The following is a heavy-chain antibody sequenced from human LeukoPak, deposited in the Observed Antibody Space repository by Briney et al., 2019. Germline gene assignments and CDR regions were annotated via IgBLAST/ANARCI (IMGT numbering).Heavy chain of an antibody. J-gene: IGHJ4*02. D-gene: IGHD5-18*01. V-gene: IGHV3-48*03. CDR3: ATGYSYGNFDS. CDR2: ISSSGSTI. Sequence: GGSLRLSCAASGFTFSSYEMNWVRQAPGKGLEGVSYISSSGSTIYYADSVKGRFTISRDNAQNTVYMQMNSLRVEDTAVYYCATGYSYGNFDSWGQGTLVTVSS. CDR1: GFTFSSYE.